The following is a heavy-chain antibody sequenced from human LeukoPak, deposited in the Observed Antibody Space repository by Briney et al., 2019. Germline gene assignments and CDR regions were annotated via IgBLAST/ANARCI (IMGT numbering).Heavy chain of an antibody. CDR3: VKDLMGAGATTAYLHH. CDR2: IRYDGSNK. V-gene: IGHV3-30*02. Sequence: GGSLRLSCAASGFTFSSYGMHWVRQAPGKGLEWVAFIRYDGSNKYYADSVKGRFTISRDNAKKSLYLQMNSLRAEDMAVYYCVKDLMGAGATTAYLHHWGQGTLVTVSS. CDR1: GFTFSSYG. J-gene: IGHJ1*01. D-gene: IGHD1-26*01.